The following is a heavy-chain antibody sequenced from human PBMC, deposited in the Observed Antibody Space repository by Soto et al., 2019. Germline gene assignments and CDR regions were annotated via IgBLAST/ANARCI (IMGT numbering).Heavy chain of an antibody. CDR1: GFIFDDHG. CDR2: ISYNSRDS. CDR3: AKDPNGDYVGGFEM. Sequence: PGGSLRLSCVASGFIFDDHGMHWVRQAPGKGLEWVSGISYNSRDSAYADSVKGRFTISRDNAKNSLYLQMHSLRAEGTALYYCAKDPNGDYVGGFEMWGQGTKVTVSS. V-gene: IGHV3-9*01. J-gene: IGHJ3*02. D-gene: IGHD4-17*01.